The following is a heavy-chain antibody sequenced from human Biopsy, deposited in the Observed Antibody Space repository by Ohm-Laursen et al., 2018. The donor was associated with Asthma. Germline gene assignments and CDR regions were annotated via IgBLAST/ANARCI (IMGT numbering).Heavy chain of an antibody. V-gene: IGHV4-31*03. Sequence: SDTLSLTCTVSGDSITSGGCCWNWIRQHPGKGLEWIGYIHHSGTSYFNPSLKSRVSFSRDTSKNQFSLRLSSVTAADTAMYYCARIPRRSGSYFVDYWGQGTTVTVSS. J-gene: IGHJ6*02. CDR2: IHHSGTS. CDR3: ARIPRRSGSYFVDY. D-gene: IGHD3-22*01. CDR1: GDSITSGGCC.